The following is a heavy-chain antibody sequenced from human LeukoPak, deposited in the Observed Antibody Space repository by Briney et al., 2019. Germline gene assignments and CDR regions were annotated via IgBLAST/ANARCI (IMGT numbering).Heavy chain of an antibody. J-gene: IGHJ6*02. V-gene: IGHV3-48*01. CDR2: ISSSSSTI. D-gene: IGHD2-15*01. Sequence: GGPLRLSCTVSGFTLSDYSMNWVRQAPGKGLEWVSYISSSSSTIFYADSVKGRFTISRDNAKKSLYLQMNSLRAEDTAMYYCAREMRYCSGGSCYSWEYQYGMDVWGQGTTVTVSS. CDR1: GFTLSDYS. CDR3: AREMRYCSGGSCYSWEYQYGMDV.